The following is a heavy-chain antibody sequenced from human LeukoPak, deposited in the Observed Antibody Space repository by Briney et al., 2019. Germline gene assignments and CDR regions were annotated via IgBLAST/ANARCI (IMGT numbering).Heavy chain of an antibody. J-gene: IGHJ5*02. D-gene: IGHD1-26*01. V-gene: IGHV3-48*03. CDR1: GFTFSSHE. CDR2: ISNSGGDI. CDR3: ARDVQWELPSWFDP. Sequence: PGGSLRLSCAASGFTFSSHEMNWVRQAPGKGLEWLSYISNSGGDINYADSVKGRFTISRDNAKNSLYLQMNSLRVEDTAVYYCARDVQWELPSWFDPWGQGTLVTVSS.